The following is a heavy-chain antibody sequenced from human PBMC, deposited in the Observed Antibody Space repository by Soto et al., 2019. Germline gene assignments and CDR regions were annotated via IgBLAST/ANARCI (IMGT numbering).Heavy chain of an antibody. CDR3: ARQRYYDVLSGYSKNWFDP. J-gene: IGHJ5*02. Sequence: SETLSLTCTVSGGSISSGSYYWGWILQPPGKGLEWIGSIYYSGSTYYNPSLKSRVTMSVDTSKNQFSLSLSSVTAADTAVYYCARQRYYDVLSGYSKNWFDPWGQGTLVTVSS. V-gene: IGHV4-39*01. D-gene: IGHD3-3*01. CDR2: IYYSGST. CDR1: GGSISSGSYY.